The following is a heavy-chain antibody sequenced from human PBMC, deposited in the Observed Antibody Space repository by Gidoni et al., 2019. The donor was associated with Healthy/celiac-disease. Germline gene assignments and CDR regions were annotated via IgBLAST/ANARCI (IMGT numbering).Heavy chain of an antibody. J-gene: IGHJ4*02. CDR1: GGSISSGGYS. D-gene: IGHD3-10*01. CDR2: IYYSGRT. V-gene: IGHV4-31*03. Sequence: QVQLQESGPGLVKPSQTLSLTCTVSGGSISSGGYSWCWIRQHPGKGLEWIGYIYYSGRTYYNPSLKSRVTISVDTSKNQFSLKLSSVTAADTAVYYCARGDGWGATGSGSYPIFDYWGQGTLVTVSS. CDR3: ARGDGWGATGSGSYPIFDY.